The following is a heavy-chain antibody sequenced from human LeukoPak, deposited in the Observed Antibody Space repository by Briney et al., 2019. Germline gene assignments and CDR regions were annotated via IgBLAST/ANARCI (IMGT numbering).Heavy chain of an antibody. CDR1: GFTFSSYW. V-gene: IGHV3-7*01. J-gene: IGHJ4*02. Sequence: GGSLRLSCAASGFTFSSYWMSWVRQAPGKGLEWVANIKQDGSEKYYVDSVKGRFTISRDNSKNTLYLQMNSLRAEDTAVYYCAKALGYYDSSGDAFDYWGQGTLVTVSS. D-gene: IGHD3-22*01. CDR3: AKALGYYDSSGDAFDY. CDR2: IKQDGSEK.